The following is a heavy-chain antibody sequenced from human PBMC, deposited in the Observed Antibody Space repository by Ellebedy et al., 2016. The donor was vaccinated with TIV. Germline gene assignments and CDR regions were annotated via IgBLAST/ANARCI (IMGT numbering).Heavy chain of an antibody. D-gene: IGHD3-10*01. CDR2: IYYNENT. J-gene: IGHJ5*02. V-gene: IGHV4-59*01. Sequence: MPSETLSLTCTVSGASISSYYWSWIRQPPGKGLEWIGYIYYNENTNYKPSLKTRVTISVDTSKNHFSLNLKSVTAADTAVYFCSGAYGRATPRSWGQGTLVTVSS. CDR1: GASISSYY. CDR3: SGAYGRATPRS.